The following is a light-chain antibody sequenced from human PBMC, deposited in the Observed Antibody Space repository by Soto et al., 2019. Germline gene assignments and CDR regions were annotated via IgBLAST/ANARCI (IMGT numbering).Light chain of an antibody. CDR3: CSYAGTYTYV. Sequence: QSALTQPRSVSGSPGQSVTISCTGTSSDVGGYNSVSWYQQHPGKAPKLMIHDVSKRPSGVPDRFSGSKSGNTASLTISGLQAEDEADYYCCSYAGTYTYVFGTGTKLTVL. CDR2: DVS. V-gene: IGLV2-11*01. CDR1: SSDVGGYNS. J-gene: IGLJ1*01.